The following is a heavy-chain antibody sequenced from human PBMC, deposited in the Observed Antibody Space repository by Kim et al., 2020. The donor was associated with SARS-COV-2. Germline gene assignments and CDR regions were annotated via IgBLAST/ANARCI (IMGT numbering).Heavy chain of an antibody. CDR3: AKTPGVAVTAFDI. J-gene: IGHJ3*02. V-gene: IGHV3-23*01. CDR1: GFTFSSYA. D-gene: IGHD6-19*01. Sequence: GGSLRLSCAASGFTFSSYAMSWVRQAPGKGLEWVSAISGSGGSTYYADSVKGRFTISRDNSKNTLYLQMNSLRAEDTVVYYCAKTPGVAVTAFDIWGQGTMVTVSS. CDR2: ISGSGGST.